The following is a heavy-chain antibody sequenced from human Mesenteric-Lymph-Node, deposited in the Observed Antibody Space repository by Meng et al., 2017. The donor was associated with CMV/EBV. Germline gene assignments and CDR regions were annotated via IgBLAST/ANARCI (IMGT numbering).Heavy chain of an antibody. CDR2: ISEDGSTT. CDR1: GFNFGSYW. J-gene: IGHJ4*02. V-gene: IGHV3-74*01. Sequence: LSCAASGFNFGSYWMHWVRQAPGKGLVWISRISEDGSTTNYAASVKGRFTMSRDNTKNTLSLQMNSLRGEDTAVYYCARDYFGSGLDYWGQGALVTVSS. D-gene: IGHD3-10*01. CDR3: ARDYFGSGLDY.